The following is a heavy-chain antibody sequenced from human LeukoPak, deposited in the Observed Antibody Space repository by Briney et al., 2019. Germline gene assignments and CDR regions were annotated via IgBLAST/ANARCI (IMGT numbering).Heavy chain of an antibody. V-gene: IGHV4-34*01. Sequence: SETLSLTCAVYGGSFSGYYWSWIRQPPGKGLEWIGEINHSGSTNYNPSLKSRVTISVDTSRKQFSLKLSSVTAADTAVYYCARVVVRGVIDYWGQGTLVTVSS. CDR1: GGSFSGYY. CDR2: INHSGST. J-gene: IGHJ4*02. CDR3: ARVVVRGVIDY. D-gene: IGHD3-10*01.